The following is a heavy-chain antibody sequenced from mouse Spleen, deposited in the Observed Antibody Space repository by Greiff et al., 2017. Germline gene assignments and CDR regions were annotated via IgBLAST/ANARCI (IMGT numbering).Heavy chain of an antibody. V-gene: IGHV1-4*01. D-gene: IGHD1-1*01. Sequence: VHLVESGAELARPGASVKMSCKASGYTFTSYTMHWVKQRPGQGLEWIGYINPSSGYTKYNQKFKDKATLTADKSSSTAYMQLSSLTSEDSAVYYCARSYGSSPYWYFDVWGTGTTVTVSS. CDR3: ARSYGSSPYWYFDV. J-gene: IGHJ1*03. CDR2: INPSSGYT. CDR1: GYTFTSYT.